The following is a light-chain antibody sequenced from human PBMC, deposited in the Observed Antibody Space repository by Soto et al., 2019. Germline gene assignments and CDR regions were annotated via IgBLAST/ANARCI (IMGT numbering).Light chain of an antibody. CDR3: TSYVGSNIWV. J-gene: IGLJ3*02. Sequence: QSALTQPPSASGSPGQSVTISCTGTSSDVGAYKYVSWYQQYPGKAPKLMIYEVSKRPSGVPDRFSGSKSGNTASLTVSRLQADDEADYYCTSYVGSNIWVFGGGTKLTVL. CDR2: EVS. V-gene: IGLV2-8*01. CDR1: SSDVGAYKY.